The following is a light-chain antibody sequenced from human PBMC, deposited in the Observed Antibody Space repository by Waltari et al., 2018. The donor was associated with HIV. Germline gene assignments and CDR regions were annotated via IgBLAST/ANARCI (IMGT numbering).Light chain of an antibody. V-gene: IGLV2-14*03. Sequence: QSALTQPASVSGSPGQSITSACTATKSDIGSVSWYQQHPGKAPRLLIDDVINRPSGVASGCSCSKSAYTASRPISGLQAADEADYYCSSSTDSDLHVIFGGGTRLT. CDR2: DVI. J-gene: IGLJ2*01. CDR1: KSDIGS. CDR3: SSSTDSDLHVI.